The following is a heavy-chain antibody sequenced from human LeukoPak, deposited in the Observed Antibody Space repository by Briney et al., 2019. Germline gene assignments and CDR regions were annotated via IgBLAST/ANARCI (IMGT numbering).Heavy chain of an antibody. CDR3: ARFSSSWSRGWFDP. CDR1: GGSISSYY. D-gene: IGHD6-13*01. CDR2: IYTSGST. Sequence: SETLSLTCTVSGGSISSYYWSWIRQPAGKGLEWIGRIYTSGSTNYNPSLKSRVTMSVDTSKNQFSLKLSSVTAADTAVYYCARFSSSWSRGWFDPWGQGTLVTVSS. V-gene: IGHV4-4*07. J-gene: IGHJ5*02.